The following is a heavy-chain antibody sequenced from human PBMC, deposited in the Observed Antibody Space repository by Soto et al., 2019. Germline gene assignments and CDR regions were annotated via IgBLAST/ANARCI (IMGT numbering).Heavy chain of an antibody. J-gene: IGHJ6*02. V-gene: IGHV4-30-2*01. CDR3: ARAHYGDYGYGMDV. Sequence: QLQLQESGSGLVKPSQTLSLTCAVSGGSISSGGYSWSWIRQPPGKGLEWIGYIFHSRSPYYNPSLKSRITISVDRSKNQFSLKLSSVTAADTAVYYCARAHYGDYGYGMDVWGQGTTVTVSS. CDR2: IFHSRSP. D-gene: IGHD4-17*01. CDR1: GGSISSGGYS.